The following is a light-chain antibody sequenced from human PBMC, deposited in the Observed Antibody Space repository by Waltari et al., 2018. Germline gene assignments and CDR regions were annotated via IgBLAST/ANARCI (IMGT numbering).Light chain of an antibody. CDR2: RND. V-gene: IGLV1-44*01. J-gene: IGLJ3*02. Sequence: QSVLTQPPSASGTPGQRVTLSCPGSQSNVGAKSVNWYHQVPGTAPKLVIYRNDQRPSGVPDRFTASKSGTSASLAISGLQSEDEGDYYCATWDDSPTGRWVFGGGTRVTVL. CDR3: ATWDDSPTGRWV. CDR1: QSNVGAKS.